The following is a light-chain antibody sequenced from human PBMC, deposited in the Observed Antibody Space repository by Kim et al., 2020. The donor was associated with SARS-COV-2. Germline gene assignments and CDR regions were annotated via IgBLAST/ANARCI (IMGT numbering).Light chain of an antibody. CDR2: NAY. J-gene: IGKJ1*01. CDR1: QSVTTF. Sequence: LSPGERAILPCRASQSVTTFLVWYQQKPGQVPRLLIYNAYNRATGIPARFTGGGSGTDFSLTISSLEPDDFAVYYCQQRSTWPWTFGQGTKVDIK. V-gene: IGKV3-11*01. CDR3: QQRSTWPWT.